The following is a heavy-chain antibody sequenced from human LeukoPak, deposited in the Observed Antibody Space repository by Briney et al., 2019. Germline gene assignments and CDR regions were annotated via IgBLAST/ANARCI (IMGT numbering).Heavy chain of an antibody. CDR2: IWYDGSNK. J-gene: IGHJ4*02. CDR1: GFTFSSYG. Sequence: GGSLRLSCAASGFTFSSYGMHWVRLAPGKGLEWVAVIWYDGSNKYYADSVKGRFTISRDNSKNTLYLQMNSLRAEDTAVYYCAKDHDYGDYLLDYWGQGTLVTVSS. D-gene: IGHD4-17*01. CDR3: AKDHDYGDYLLDY. V-gene: IGHV3-33*06.